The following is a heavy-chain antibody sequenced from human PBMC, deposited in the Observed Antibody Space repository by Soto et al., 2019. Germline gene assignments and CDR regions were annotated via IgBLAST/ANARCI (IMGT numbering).Heavy chain of an antibody. J-gene: IGHJ3*02. CDR2: MSHSGGT. CDR3: ARVERGTATTVVDAFDI. Sequence: QVQLQQWGAGLLKPSETLSLTCAVFGGSVNSGNYYWSWIRQPPGKGLEWIGEMSHSGGTHFNPSLKSRVTISVDTSKNQFSRKMSSVTAADPALYYCARVERGTATTVVDAFDIWGPGTMVTVSS. D-gene: IGHD1-1*01. V-gene: IGHV4-34*01. CDR1: GGSVNSGNYY.